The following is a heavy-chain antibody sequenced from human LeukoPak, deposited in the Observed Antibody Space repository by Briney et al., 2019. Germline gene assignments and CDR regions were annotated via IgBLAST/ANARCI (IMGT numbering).Heavy chain of an antibody. CDR2: IRYDGSNK. V-gene: IGHV3-30*02. CDR3: ARGDYYDSSGISAFDI. Sequence: GGSLRLSCAASGFTFSSYGMHWVRQAPGKGLEWVAFIRYDGSNKYYADSVKGRFTISRDNSKNTLYLQMNSLRAEDTALYYCARGDYYDSSGISAFDIWGQGTMVTVSS. J-gene: IGHJ3*02. CDR1: GFTFSSYG. D-gene: IGHD3-22*01.